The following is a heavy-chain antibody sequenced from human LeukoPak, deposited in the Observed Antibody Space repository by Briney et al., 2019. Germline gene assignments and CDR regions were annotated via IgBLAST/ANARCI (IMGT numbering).Heavy chain of an antibody. D-gene: IGHD3-22*01. CDR2: IIPILGIA. J-gene: IGHJ4*02. CDR3: SHGEDSSGYGDY. CDR1: GGTFSSYA. Sequence: SVEVSCKASGGTFSSYAISWVRQAPGQGLEWMGRIIPILGIANYAQKFQGRVTITADKSTSTAYMELSSLRSEDTAVYYCSHGEDSSGYGDYWGQGTLVTVSS. V-gene: IGHV1-69*04.